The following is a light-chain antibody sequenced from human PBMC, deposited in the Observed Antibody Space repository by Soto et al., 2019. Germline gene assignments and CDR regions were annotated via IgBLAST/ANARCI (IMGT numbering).Light chain of an antibody. CDR1: QSITNNY. J-gene: IGKJ5*01. CDR3: QQRSTWPPIT. CDR2: GAS. Sequence: EKVLTQSPCTMSLSTGERATLSCRASQSITNNYLAWYQQKPGRAHRLLIYGASSRATGIPARFSGSGSGTDFTLTISSLEPEDFAVYYCQQRSTWPPITFGQVTRLEI. V-gene: IGKV3D-20*02.